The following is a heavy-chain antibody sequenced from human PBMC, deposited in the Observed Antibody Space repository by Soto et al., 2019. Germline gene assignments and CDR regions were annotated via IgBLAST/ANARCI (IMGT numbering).Heavy chain of an antibody. J-gene: IGHJ4*02. CDR1: GFTFSSYA. D-gene: IGHD3-10*01. CDR2: ISYDGSNK. Sequence: PGGSLRLSCAASGFTFSSYAMHWVRQAPGKGLEWVAVISYDGSNKYYADSVKGRFTISRDNSKNTLYLQMNSLRAEDTAVYYCAKDSRDSMVRGVIIPPGYWGQGT. V-gene: IGHV3-30-3*01. CDR3: AKDSRDSMVRGVIIPPGY.